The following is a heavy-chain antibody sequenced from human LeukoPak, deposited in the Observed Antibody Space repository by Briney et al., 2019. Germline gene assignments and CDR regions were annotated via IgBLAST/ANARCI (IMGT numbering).Heavy chain of an antibody. CDR1: GYTFTSYG. J-gene: IGHJ4*02. D-gene: IGHD3-9*01. Sequence: ASVKVSCKASGYTFTSYGISWVRQAPGQGLEWMGWISAYNGNTNYAQKLQGRVTMTTDTSTSTAYMELRSLRSEDTAVYYCARGSYDILTGYYTFDYWGQGTLVTVSS. CDR2: ISAYNGNT. V-gene: IGHV1-18*01. CDR3: ARGSYDILTGYYTFDY.